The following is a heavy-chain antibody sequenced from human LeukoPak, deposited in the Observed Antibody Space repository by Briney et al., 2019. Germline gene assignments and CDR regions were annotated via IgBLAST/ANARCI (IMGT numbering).Heavy chain of an antibody. J-gene: IGHJ3*01. V-gene: IGHV3-15*01. CDR2: IKSKPDGETT. CDR3: TRDRYCSSTSCPGALDL. Sequence: PGDSLRLSCEASGISFTYDWMSWVRQAPGKGLDWLGRIKSKPDGETTEYAAPVESRISISRDDSKNTLYMQMNSLKTEHPAVYYSTRDRYCSSTSCPGALDLWGQGTMVIVSS. D-gene: IGHD2-2*01. CDR1: GISFTYDW.